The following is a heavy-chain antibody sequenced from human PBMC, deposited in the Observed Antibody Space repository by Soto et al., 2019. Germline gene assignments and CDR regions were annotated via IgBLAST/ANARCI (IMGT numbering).Heavy chain of an antibody. CDR2: ISSSSSYI. V-gene: IGHV3-21*01. J-gene: IGHJ6*02. Sequence: GGSLRLSCAASGFTFSSYSMNGVRQAAGKGLEWVSSISSSSSYIYYAGSVKCRFTISRDNAKNSLYLQMNSLRAEDTAVYYCASGAMVSYYGMDVWGQGTTATVSS. CDR3: ASGAMVSYYGMDV. D-gene: IGHD5-18*01. CDR1: GFTFSSYS.